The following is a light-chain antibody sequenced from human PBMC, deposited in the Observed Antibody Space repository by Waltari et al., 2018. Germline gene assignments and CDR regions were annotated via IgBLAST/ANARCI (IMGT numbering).Light chain of an antibody. CDR3: QQTYSFPLT. CDR2: AAS. V-gene: IGKV1-12*01. CDR1: QYIRNW. J-gene: IGKJ4*01. Sequence: DIQMTQSPSSVSASVGDRVTHTCRASQYIRNWLAWYQQKPGKAPELLISAASTLQSGVPSRFSGSGSGTDFTLTISSLQPEDFATYYCQQTYSFPLTFGGGTKVEIK.